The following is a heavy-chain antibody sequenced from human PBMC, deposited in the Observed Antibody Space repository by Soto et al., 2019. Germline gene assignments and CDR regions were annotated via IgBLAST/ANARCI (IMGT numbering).Heavy chain of an antibody. Sequence: GASVKVSCKASGYTFTSYYMHWVRQAPGQGLEWMGIINPSGGSTSYAQKFQGRVTMTRDTSTSTVYMELSSLRSEDTAVYYCAIEAVVWYCGSLVHLHYYYGMDFWGQGTTVTVSS. V-gene: IGHV1-46*01. CDR1: GYTFTSYY. D-gene: IGHD1-26*01. CDR2: INPSGGST. J-gene: IGHJ6*02. CDR3: AIEAVVWYCGSLVHLHYYYGMDF.